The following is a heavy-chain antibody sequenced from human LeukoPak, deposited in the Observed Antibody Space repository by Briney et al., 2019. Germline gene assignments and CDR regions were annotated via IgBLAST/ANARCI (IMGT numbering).Heavy chain of an antibody. J-gene: IGHJ4*02. D-gene: IGHD1-1*01. CDR3: ARDHNYAFDN. CDR2: IWYDGSNK. Sequence: PGRSLRLSCAASGFTFSSYGMHWVRQAPGKGLEWVAVIWYDGSNKYYADSVKGRFTISRDNSKNSLYLQMNSLRVDDTAVYYCARDHNYAFDNWGQGTLVSVAS. V-gene: IGHV3-33*01. CDR1: GFTFSSYG.